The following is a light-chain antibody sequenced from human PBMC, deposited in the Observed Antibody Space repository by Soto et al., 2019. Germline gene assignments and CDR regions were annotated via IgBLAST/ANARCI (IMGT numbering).Light chain of an antibody. J-gene: IGLJ2*01. CDR1: SGHSSYA. CDR3: QTWGTGIRV. V-gene: IGLV4-69*01. Sequence: QLVLTQSPSASASLGASVKLTCTLSSGHSSYAIAWHQQQPEMGPRYLMKVDSDGSHSKGDGIPDRFSGSSSGAERYLTISSLQSEDEADYYCQTWGTGIRVFGGGTQLTVL. CDR2: VDSDGSH.